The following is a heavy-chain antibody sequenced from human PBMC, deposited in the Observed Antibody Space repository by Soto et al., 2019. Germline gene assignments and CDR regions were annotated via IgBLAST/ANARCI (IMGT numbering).Heavy chain of an antibody. J-gene: IGHJ3*02. CDR3: ARDLLIVGAPDAFDI. D-gene: IGHD1-26*01. CDR2: IYFNGSA. Sequence: SETLSLTCTVSVDSVNTKSDYWTWIRQSPGGRPEWIGYIYFNGSAEYNPSLKSRVTMSVDTSKNQFSLKLNSVSAADTAVYFCARDLLIVGAPDAFDIWGQGTMVTVSS. V-gene: IGHV4-61*01. CDR1: VDSVNTKSDY.